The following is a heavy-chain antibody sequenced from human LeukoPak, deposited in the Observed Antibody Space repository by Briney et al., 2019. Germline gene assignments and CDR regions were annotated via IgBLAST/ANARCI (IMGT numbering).Heavy chain of an antibody. Sequence: GGSLRLSCTASGFTSGDYAMSWVRQAPGKGLEWVGFIRSKAYGGTTEYAASVKGRFTISRDDSKSIAYLQMNSLKTEDTAVYYCTRAYDSSGYYYGFSAYAFDIWGQGTMVTVSS. V-gene: IGHV3-49*04. CDR1: GFTSGDYA. CDR3: TRAYDSSGYYYGFSAYAFDI. J-gene: IGHJ3*02. D-gene: IGHD3-22*01. CDR2: IRSKAYGGTT.